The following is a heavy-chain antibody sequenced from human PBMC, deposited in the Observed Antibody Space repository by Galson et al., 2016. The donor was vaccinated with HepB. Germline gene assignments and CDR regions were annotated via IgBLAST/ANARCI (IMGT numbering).Heavy chain of an antibody. CDR1: GFTFVKYG. D-gene: IGHD6-19*01. J-gene: IGHJ4*02. CDR3: AIDPSQWHDLLFGN. V-gene: IGHV3-23*01. CDR2: ICGRCGDM. Sequence: SLRLSCAASGFTFVKYGMTWFRQAPGKGLEWVSTICGRCGDMDYADSVKGRFTISRDGSKNTLYLHMNSLRVEDTAIYYCAIDPSQWHDLLFGNWAQGTLVTVSA.